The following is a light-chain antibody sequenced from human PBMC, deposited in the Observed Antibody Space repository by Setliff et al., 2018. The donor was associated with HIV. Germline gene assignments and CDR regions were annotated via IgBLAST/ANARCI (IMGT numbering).Light chain of an antibody. CDR1: SSDVGSYNL. Sequence: SVLTQPASVSGSPGQSITISCTGTSSDVGSYNLVSWYQQNPGKAPKLMIYEVIKRPSGVSNRFSGSKSGNTASLTISGLQAEDEADYYCCSYAGSSTYVFGTGTKVTVL. J-gene: IGLJ1*01. V-gene: IGLV2-23*02. CDR2: EVI. CDR3: CSYAGSSTYV.